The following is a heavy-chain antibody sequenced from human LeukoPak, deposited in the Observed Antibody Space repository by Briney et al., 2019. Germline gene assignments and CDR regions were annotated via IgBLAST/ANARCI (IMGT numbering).Heavy chain of an antibody. J-gene: IGHJ4*02. CDR3: ARSRADY. D-gene: IGHD2-2*01. V-gene: IGHV3-21*01. CDR1: GFTFSSYS. Sequence: GGSLRLSCAASGFTFSSYSMNWFGKAQGKGLEWVSSIGSSSSYIYYADSVKGRFTISRDNAKNSLYLQMNSLRAEDTAVYYCARSRADYWGQGTLVTVSS. CDR2: IGSSSSYI.